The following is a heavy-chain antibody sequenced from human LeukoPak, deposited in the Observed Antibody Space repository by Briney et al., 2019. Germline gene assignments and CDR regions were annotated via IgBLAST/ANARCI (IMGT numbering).Heavy chain of an antibody. Sequence: GRSLRLSCAASGFTFSSYGMHWVRQAPGKGLEWVAVISYDGSNKYYADSVKGRFTISRDNSKNTLYLQMNSLRAEDTAVYYCAKEPGYCSSTSCLGGVFSYGMDVWGKGTTVTVSS. CDR1: GFTFSSYG. CDR2: ISYDGSNK. J-gene: IGHJ6*04. V-gene: IGHV3-30*18. CDR3: AKEPGYCSSTSCLGGVFSYGMDV. D-gene: IGHD2-2*01.